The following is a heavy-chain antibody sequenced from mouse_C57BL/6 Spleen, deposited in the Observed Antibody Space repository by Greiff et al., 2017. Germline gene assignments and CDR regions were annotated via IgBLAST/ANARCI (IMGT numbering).Heavy chain of an antibody. J-gene: IGHJ4*01. D-gene: IGHD2-3*01. CDR3: ASPTLYDGYLPMDY. Sequence: DVQLVESGGGLVQPGGSLSLSCAASGFTFTDYYMSWVRQPPGKALEWLGFIRNKANGYTTEYSASVKGRFTISRDNSQIILYLQMNALRAEDSATYYCASPTLYDGYLPMDYWGQGTSVTVSS. V-gene: IGHV7-3*01. CDR1: GFTFTDYY. CDR2: IRNKANGYTT.